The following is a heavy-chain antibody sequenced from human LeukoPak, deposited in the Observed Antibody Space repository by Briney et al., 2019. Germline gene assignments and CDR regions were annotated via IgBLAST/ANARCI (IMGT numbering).Heavy chain of an antibody. V-gene: IGHV1-46*01. CDR2: INPSGGST. J-gene: IGHJ5*02. CDR1: GYTFTSYY. Sequence: ASVKVSCKASGYTFTSYYMHWVRQAPGQGLEWMGIINPSGGSTNYAQRFQGRVTMTRDTSTSTVYMELSSLRSEDTAVYYCARDHCSSISCYWFDPWGQGTLVTVSS. D-gene: IGHD2-2*01. CDR3: ARDHCSSISCYWFDP.